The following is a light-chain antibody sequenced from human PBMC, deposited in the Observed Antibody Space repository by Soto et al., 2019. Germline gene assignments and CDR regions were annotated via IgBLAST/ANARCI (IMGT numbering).Light chain of an antibody. CDR2: AAS. V-gene: IGKV1-9*01. Sequence: DIQLTQSPSFLSASVGDRVTVTCRASQGISNYLAWYQQKPGKAPKLLIYAASTLESGVPSRFSGSGSGTEFSLTITSLQPEDFATYYCQQLNSYPPTFGPGTKVDIK. J-gene: IGKJ3*01. CDR1: QGISNY. CDR3: QQLNSYPPT.